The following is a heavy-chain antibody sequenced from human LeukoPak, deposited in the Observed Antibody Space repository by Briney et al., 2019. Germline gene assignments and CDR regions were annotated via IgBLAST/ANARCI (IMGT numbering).Heavy chain of an antibody. D-gene: IGHD3-10*01. CDR1: GFSVGTNY. CDR2: IYSGDDT. J-gene: IGHJ4*02. CDR3: ARGAGSGSNWVRGYFDY. V-gene: IGHV3-53*05. Sequence: GGSLRLSCAASGFSVGTNYMAWVRQAPGKGLEWVSVIYSGDDTYYTDSVKGRFTISRESSKNTLDLQMNGLRPEDTAVYYCARGAGSGSNWVRGYFDYWGQGTLVTVSS.